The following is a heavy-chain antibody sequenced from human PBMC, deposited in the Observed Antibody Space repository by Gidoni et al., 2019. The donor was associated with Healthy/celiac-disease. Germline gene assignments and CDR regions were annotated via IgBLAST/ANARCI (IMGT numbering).Heavy chain of an antibody. D-gene: IGHD6-13*01. V-gene: IGHV3-33*01. CDR2: IWYDGSNK. Sequence: QVQLVESGGGVVQPGRSLRLSCAASGFTFSSYGMHWVRQAPGKGLEWVAVIWYDGSNKYYADSVKGRFTISRDNSKNTLYLQMNSLRAEDTAVYYCARDRIPLSGQQPGPYWGQGTLVTVSS. J-gene: IGHJ4*02. CDR1: GFTFSSYG. CDR3: ARDRIPLSGQQPGPY.